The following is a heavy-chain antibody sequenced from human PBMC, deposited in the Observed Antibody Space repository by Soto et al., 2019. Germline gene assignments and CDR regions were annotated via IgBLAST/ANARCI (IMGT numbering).Heavy chain of an antibody. J-gene: IGHJ3*02. CDR2: INAGNGNT. CDR3: ARGLGELLRRVLGAFDI. CDR1: GYTFTSYA. D-gene: IGHD3-16*01. V-gene: IGHV1-3*01. Sequence: ASVKVSCKASGYTFTSYAMHWVRQAPGQRLEWMGWINAGNGNTKYSQKFQGRVTITRDTSASTAYMELSSLRSEDTAVYYCARGLGELLRRVLGAFDIWGQGTMVTVSS.